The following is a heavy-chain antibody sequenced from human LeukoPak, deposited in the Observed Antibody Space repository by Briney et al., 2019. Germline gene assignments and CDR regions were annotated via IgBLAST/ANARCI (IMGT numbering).Heavy chain of an antibody. Sequence: SETLSLTCAVYGGSFSGYYWSWLRQPPGKGLEWIGEINHSGSTNYNPSLKSRVTISVDTSKNQFSLKLSSVTAADTAVYYCARDSGDSSGYYSPFDYWGQGTLVTVSS. CDR2: INHSGST. D-gene: IGHD3-22*01. CDR1: GGSFSGYY. J-gene: IGHJ4*02. V-gene: IGHV4-34*01. CDR3: ARDSGDSSGYYSPFDY.